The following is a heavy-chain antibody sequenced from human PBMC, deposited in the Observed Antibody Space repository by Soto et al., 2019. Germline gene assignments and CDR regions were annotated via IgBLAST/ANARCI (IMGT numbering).Heavy chain of an antibody. V-gene: IGHV6-1*01. Sequence: SQTLSLTCAISGDSVSSNSAAWNWIRQSPSRGLEWLGRTYYRSKWYNDYAASVKSRITINPDTSKNQFSLQLNSVTPEDTAVYYCARGPSGSYDTHYYYYGMDVWGQGTTVTVSS. J-gene: IGHJ6*02. D-gene: IGHD1-26*01. CDR2: TYYRSKWYN. CDR3: ARGPSGSYDTHYYYYGMDV. CDR1: GDSVSSNSAA.